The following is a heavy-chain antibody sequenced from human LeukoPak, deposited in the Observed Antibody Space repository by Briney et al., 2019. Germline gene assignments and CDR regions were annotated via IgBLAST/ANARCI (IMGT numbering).Heavy chain of an antibody. Sequence: SETLSLTCAVYGGSFSGYYWSWIRQPPGKGLEWIGEINHSESTNYNPSLKSRVTISVDTSKNQFSLKLSSATAADTAVYYCARGVDCSGGSCYPYHSGAFGIWGQGTMVTVSS. CDR2: INHSEST. CDR1: GGSFSGYY. V-gene: IGHV4-34*01. CDR3: ARGVDCSGGSCYPYHSGAFGI. J-gene: IGHJ3*02. D-gene: IGHD2-15*01.